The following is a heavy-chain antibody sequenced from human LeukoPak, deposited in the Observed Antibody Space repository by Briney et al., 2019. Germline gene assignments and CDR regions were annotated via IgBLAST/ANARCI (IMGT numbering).Heavy chain of an antibody. J-gene: IGHJ4*02. CDR3: ARAVEPAAMRFDY. V-gene: IGHV3-74*01. CDR2: ISSDGSIT. D-gene: IGHD2-2*01. CDR1: GFTFSSYW. Sequence: GSLRLSRAASGFTFSSYWMHWVRQAPGKGLVWVARISSDGSITSYADSVKGRFTISRDNAKNTLYLQMNSLRAEDTAVYYCARAVEPAAMRFDYWGQGTLVTVSS.